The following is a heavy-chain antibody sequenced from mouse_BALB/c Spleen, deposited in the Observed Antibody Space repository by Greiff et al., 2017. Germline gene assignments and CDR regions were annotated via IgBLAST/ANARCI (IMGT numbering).Heavy chain of an antibody. J-gene: IGHJ4*01. CDR3: ARRGLYDYGDAMDY. CDR1: GFTFSSYA. V-gene: IGHV5-6-5*01. D-gene: IGHD2-4*01. Sequence: EVQVVESGGGLVKPGGSLKLSCAASGFTFSSYAMSWVSQTPEKRLEWVASISSGGSTYYPDSVKGRFTISRDNARNILYLQMSSLRSEDTAMYYCARRGLYDYGDAMDYWGQGTSVTVSS. CDR2: ISSGGST.